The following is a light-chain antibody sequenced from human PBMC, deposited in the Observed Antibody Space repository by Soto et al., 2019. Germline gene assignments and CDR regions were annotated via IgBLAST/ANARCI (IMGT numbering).Light chain of an antibody. V-gene: IGKV3-15*01. CDR3: QQYKNWPWT. J-gene: IGKJ1*01. CDR1: QSFSSN. Sequence: ETVMTQSPATLSVSRGERATLSCRASQSFSSNLSWYQQKPGQAPRLLIYGASTRATGIPARFSGSGSGTEFTLTINSLQSEDCAVYYCQQYKNWPWTFGQGTKVDI. CDR2: GAS.